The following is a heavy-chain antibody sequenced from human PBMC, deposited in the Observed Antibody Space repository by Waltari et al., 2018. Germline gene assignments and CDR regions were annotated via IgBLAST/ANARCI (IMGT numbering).Heavy chain of an antibody. Sequence: QVQLQESGPGLVKPSQTLSLTCTVSGGSISSGSYYWSWIRQPAGKGLEWIGYIYTSGSTNYNPSLKSRVTISVDTSKNQFSLKLSSVTAADTAVYYCARDEGRGRSGWGKFDYWGQGTLVTVSS. CDR1: GGSISSGSYY. CDR2: IYTSGST. V-gene: IGHV4-61*09. D-gene: IGHD6-19*01. CDR3: ARDEGRGRSGWGKFDY. J-gene: IGHJ4*02.